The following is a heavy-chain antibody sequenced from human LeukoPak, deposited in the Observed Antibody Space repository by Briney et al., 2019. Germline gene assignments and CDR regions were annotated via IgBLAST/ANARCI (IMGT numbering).Heavy chain of an antibody. CDR2: MNPNSGNT. D-gene: IGHD6-6*01. V-gene: IGHV1-8*01. CDR3: ARWRSIAARRNYYYYMDV. CDR1: GYTFTSYD. J-gene: IGHJ6*03. Sequence: ASVKVSCKASGYTFTSYDINWVRQATGQGLEWMGWMNPNSGNTGYAQKFQGRVTMTRNTSISTAYMELSSLRSEDTAVYYCARWRSIAARRNYYYYMDVWGKGTTVTVSS.